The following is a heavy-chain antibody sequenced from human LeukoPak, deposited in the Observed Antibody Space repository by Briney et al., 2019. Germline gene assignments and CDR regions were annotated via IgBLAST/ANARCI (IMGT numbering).Heavy chain of an antibody. CDR3: AREQVITIFGVVIIGAFDI. CDR1: GYTFTSYG. Sequence: GASVKVSCKASGYTFTSYGISWVRQAPGQGLEWMGWISAYNGNTNYAQKLQGRVTMTTDTSTSTAYMELRSLRSDDTAVYYCAREQVITIFGVVIIGAFDIWGQGTMVTVSS. J-gene: IGHJ3*02. CDR2: ISAYNGNT. V-gene: IGHV1-18*01. D-gene: IGHD3-3*01.